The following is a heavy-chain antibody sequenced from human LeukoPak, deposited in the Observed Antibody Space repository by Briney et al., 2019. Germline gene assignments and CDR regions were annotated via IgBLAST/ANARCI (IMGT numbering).Heavy chain of an antibody. J-gene: IGHJ5*02. D-gene: IGHD2-2*01. CDR1: EFSLSTSGGG. Sequence: SGPTLVHPTQTLTLTCNFSEFSLSTSGGGVGWIRQPPGKALEWLSLIYWNDDKRYSPSLKSRLTITKDTSKNQVVLTMTNMDPVDTATYYCARVPAASNWFDPWGQGTLVTVSS. CDR2: IYWNDDK. V-gene: IGHV2-5*01. CDR3: ARVPAASNWFDP.